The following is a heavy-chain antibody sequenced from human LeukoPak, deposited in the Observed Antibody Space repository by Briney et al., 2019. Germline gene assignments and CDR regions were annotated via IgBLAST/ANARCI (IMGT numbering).Heavy chain of an antibody. CDR3: ARGPDVLRYFGWPTFDY. D-gene: IGHD3-9*01. Sequence: GGPLRLSCAASGFTFSSYWMSWVRQAPGKGLEGVANIKQDGSEKYYVDSVKARFTISRDNAKNSRYLQMNSLRAEATAVYSCARGPDVLRYFGWPTFDYWGQGTLVTVSS. V-gene: IGHV3-7*03. CDR1: GFTFSSYW. CDR2: IKQDGSEK. J-gene: IGHJ4*02.